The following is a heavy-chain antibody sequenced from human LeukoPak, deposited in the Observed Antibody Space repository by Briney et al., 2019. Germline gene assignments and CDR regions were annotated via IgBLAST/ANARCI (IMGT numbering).Heavy chain of an antibody. V-gene: IGHV3-23*01. J-gene: IGHJ3*02. CDR1: GFTFSNYA. CDR3: ARDRGTYYYDSTSHYDAFDI. D-gene: IGHD3-22*01. CDR2: ISGIGYTT. Sequence: GGSLRLSCAAPGFTFSNYAMSWVRQAPGKGLEWVSGISGIGYTTYYADSVKGRFTISRDNAKNSLYLQMNSLRAEDTAVYYCARDRGTYYYDSTSHYDAFDIWGQGTVVTVSS.